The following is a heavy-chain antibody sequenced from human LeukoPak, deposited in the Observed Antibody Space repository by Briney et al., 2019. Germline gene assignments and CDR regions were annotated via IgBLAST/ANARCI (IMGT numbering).Heavy chain of an antibody. D-gene: IGHD3-16*01. V-gene: IGHV3-72*01. J-gene: IGHJ5*02. CDR2: IKNKDNKYTT. Sequence: GGSLRLSCAASGFTFSDHYMDWVRQAPGKGLEWVGRIKNKDNKYTTEYAASVKGRFSISRDDSKNSLYPQMNSLKTEDTAVYYCVRDMGARDKAPAWGQGTLVTVSS. CDR3: VRDMGARDKAPA. CDR1: GFTFSDHY.